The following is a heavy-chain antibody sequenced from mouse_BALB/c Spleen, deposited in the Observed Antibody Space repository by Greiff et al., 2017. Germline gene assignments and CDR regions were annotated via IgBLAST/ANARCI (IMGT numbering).Heavy chain of an antibody. CDR3: AHGVQYPDPCYAMDY. J-gene: IGHJ4*01. Sequence: VQLQQSGAELVQPGASVKLSCTASGFNIKDTYMHWVKQRPEQGLEWIGRIDPANGNTKYDPKFQGKATITADTSSNTAYLQLSSLTSEDTTVYYCAHGVQYPDPCYAMDYWGQGTSVTVSS. CDR1: GFNIKDTY. D-gene: IGHD5-1*01. CDR2: IDPANGNT. V-gene: IGHV14-3*02.